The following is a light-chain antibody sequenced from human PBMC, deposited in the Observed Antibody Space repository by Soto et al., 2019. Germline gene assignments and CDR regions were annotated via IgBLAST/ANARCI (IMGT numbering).Light chain of an antibody. CDR3: QQYGTSPLT. CDR1: QSVNSNF. V-gene: IGKV3-20*01. Sequence: EIVLTQSPGTLSLSPGDRATLSCRASQSVNSNFLAWYQQKPGQAPRLLIYGASSRATGIPDTFSGSGSGTDFTLTISRLEPGDFAVYYCQQYGTSPLTFGQGTKVDIK. J-gene: IGKJ1*01. CDR2: GAS.